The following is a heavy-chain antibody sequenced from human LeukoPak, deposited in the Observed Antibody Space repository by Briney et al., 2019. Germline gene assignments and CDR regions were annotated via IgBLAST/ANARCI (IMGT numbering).Heavy chain of an antibody. Sequence: GGSLRLSCAASGFTFSSYSMNWVRQAPGKGLEWVSSISSSSSYIYYADSVKGRFTVSRDNAKNSLYLQMNSLRAEDTAVYYCARDIYGSGQGDYWGQGTPVTVSS. CDR3: ARDIYGSGQGDY. CDR2: ISSSSSYI. J-gene: IGHJ4*02. V-gene: IGHV3-21*01. D-gene: IGHD3-10*01. CDR1: GFTFSSYS.